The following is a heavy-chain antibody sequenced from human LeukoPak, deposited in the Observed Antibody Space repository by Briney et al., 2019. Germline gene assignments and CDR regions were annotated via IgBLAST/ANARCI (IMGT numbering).Heavy chain of an antibody. J-gene: IGHJ3*02. Sequence: SETLSLTCIVSGGSISGDYWSWIRQLAGKGLEWIGRIYTSGSTNSNPSLKSRVTMSLDTSKNQFSLKLNSVTAADTAVYYCAREGIAAAEGTFDIWGRGTMVTVSS. CDR1: GGSISGDY. CDR2: IYTSGST. D-gene: IGHD6-13*01. V-gene: IGHV4-4*07. CDR3: AREGIAAAEGTFDI.